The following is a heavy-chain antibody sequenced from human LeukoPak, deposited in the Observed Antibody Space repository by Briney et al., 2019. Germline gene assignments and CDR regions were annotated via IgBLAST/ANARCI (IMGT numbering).Heavy chain of an antibody. CDR2: IIPIFGTA. V-gene: IGHV1-69*13. Sequence: GASVKVSCKASGGTFSSYAISWVRQAPGQGLEWMGGIIPIFGTANYVQKFQGRVTITADESTSTAYMELSSLRSEDTAVYYCARPIVVVPEAPSHDYYGMDVWGQGTTVTVSS. CDR1: GGTFSSYA. D-gene: IGHD2-2*01. J-gene: IGHJ6*02. CDR3: ARPIVVVPEAPSHDYYGMDV.